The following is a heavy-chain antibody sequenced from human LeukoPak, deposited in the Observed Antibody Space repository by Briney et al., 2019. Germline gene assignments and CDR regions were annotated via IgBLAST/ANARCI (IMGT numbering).Heavy chain of an antibody. D-gene: IGHD3-22*01. CDR2: IYYSGGT. Sequence: SETLSLTCTVSGGSISRYYWSWIRQPPGKGMEWNGYIYYSGGTNYNPSLKSRVTISVDMSKNQLSLKLSSVTAADTAVYYCARGHYYDSSGYVDYWGQGTLVTVSS. J-gene: IGHJ4*02. V-gene: IGHV4-59*01. CDR1: GGSISRYY. CDR3: ARGHYYDSSGYVDY.